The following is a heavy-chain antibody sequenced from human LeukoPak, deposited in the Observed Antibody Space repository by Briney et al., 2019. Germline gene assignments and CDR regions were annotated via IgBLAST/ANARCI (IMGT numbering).Heavy chain of an antibody. CDR1: GFTFNSYA. J-gene: IGHJ4*02. CDR3: ARNENSGWGYFDY. Sequence: GGSLRLSCAASGFTFNSYAMSWVRQAPGKGLEWVSVIGGSNGITFYVGSVKGRFTISRDNSKDTLYLQMNSLRAEDTAVYYCARNENSGWGYFDYWGQGTLVTVSS. V-gene: IGHV3-23*01. CDR2: IGGSNGIT. D-gene: IGHD5-12*01.